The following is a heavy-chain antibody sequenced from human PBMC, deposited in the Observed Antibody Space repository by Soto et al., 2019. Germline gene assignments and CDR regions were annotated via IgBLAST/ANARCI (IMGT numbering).Heavy chain of an antibody. Sequence: EVQVVESGGALVQPGGSLRLSCAVSCSTVRSNHMSWVLQAPGKGLECVSVIYGDGRTYYADSVKGRFTVSRDNSKTTVYLQMNNLRADDTAIYYCARDLPDYGDYLRWGQGTLVAGSS. J-gene: IGHJ4*02. D-gene: IGHD4-17*01. CDR3: ARDLPDYGDYLR. V-gene: IGHV3-66*01. CDR2: IYGDGRT. CDR1: CSTVRSNH.